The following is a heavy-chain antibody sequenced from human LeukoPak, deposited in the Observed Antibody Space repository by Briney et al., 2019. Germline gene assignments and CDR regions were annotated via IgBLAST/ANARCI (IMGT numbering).Heavy chain of an antibody. Sequence: ASVKVSCKASGYTFTSYYMHWVRQAPGQGLEWMGIINPSGGSTGYAQKFQGRVTMTRDTSTSTVYMELSSLRSEDTAVYYCARTTLAARYRFDPWGQGTLVTVSS. CDR1: GYTFTSYY. D-gene: IGHD6-6*01. CDR2: INPSGGST. CDR3: ARTTLAARYRFDP. V-gene: IGHV1-46*01. J-gene: IGHJ5*02.